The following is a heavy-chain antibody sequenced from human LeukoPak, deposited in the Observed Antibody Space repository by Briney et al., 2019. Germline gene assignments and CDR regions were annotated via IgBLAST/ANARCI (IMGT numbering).Heavy chain of an antibody. CDR1: GFTFSSYS. J-gene: IGHJ4*02. CDR3: ARGYSGSYGYFDY. CDR2: ISSSSSTI. Sequence: GSLRLSCAASGFTFSSYSMNWVRQAPGKGLEWVSYISSSSSTIYYSDSVKGRFTISRDNAKNSLYLQMNSLRAEDTAVYYCARGYSGSYGYFDYWGQGTLVTVSS. V-gene: IGHV3-48*01. D-gene: IGHD1-26*01.